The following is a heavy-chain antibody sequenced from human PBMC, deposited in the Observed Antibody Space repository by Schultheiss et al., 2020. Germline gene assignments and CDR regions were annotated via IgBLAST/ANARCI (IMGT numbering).Heavy chain of an antibody. CDR2: IIHSGST. V-gene: IGHV4-39*07. CDR3: ATHKSSSSHYWYFDL. J-gene: IGHJ2*01. D-gene: IGHD6-6*01. Sequence: SETLSLTCTVSGGSISSSIYYWIWIRQSPGNGLEWIGEIIHSGSTNYNPSLKSRVTISVDTSKNQFSLKLSSVTAADTAVYYCATHKSSSSHYWYFDLWGRGTLVTVSS. CDR1: GGSISSSIYY.